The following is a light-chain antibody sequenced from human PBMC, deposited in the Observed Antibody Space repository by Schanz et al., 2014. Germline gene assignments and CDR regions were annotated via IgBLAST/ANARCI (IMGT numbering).Light chain of an antibody. CDR1: QRVSSN. CDR2: GAS. CDR3: QQRSNWPPVT. J-gene: IGKJ3*01. Sequence: EIVMTQSPATLSVSPGERATLSCRASQRVSSNLAWYQQEPGQAPRLLIYGASTRATGIPTRFSGSGSGTDFTLTVSSLEPEDFAVYYCQQRSNWPPVTFGPGTKVDIK. V-gene: IGKV3-15*01.